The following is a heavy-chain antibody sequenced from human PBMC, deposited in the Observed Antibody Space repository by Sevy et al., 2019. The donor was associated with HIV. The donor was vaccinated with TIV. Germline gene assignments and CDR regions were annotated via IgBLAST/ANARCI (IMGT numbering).Heavy chain of an antibody. CDR2: ISFSGSKT. J-gene: IGHJ4*02. D-gene: IGHD3-3*01. V-gene: IGHV3-23*01. CDR1: GFNFNNYA. Sequence: GGSLRLSCAAAGFNFNNYAMTWVRQAPGKGLEWVSGISFSGSKTYYAESVKGRFSISRDPSKNTLYLQMNNVRVEDKAVYFCAKTHFMDFWNDYYSFYFDFWGQGTLVTVSS. CDR3: AKTHFMDFWNDYYSFYFDF.